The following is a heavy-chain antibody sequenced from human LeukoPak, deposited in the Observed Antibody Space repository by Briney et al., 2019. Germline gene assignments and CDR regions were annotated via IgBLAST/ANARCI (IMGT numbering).Heavy chain of an antibody. J-gene: IGHJ1*01. V-gene: IGHV3-7*01. CDR2: IKQDGSEQ. D-gene: IGHD6-19*01. Sequence: GGSLRLSCEASRFTFSKYWMSWVRQAPGRGLEWVANIKQDGSEQNYVDSVKGRFTISRDNAKNSLYMRMDSLRAEDTAVYYCATGYSSGWYFYFQYWGQGTLVTVSS. CDR3: ATGYSSGWYFYFQY. CDR1: RFTFSKYW.